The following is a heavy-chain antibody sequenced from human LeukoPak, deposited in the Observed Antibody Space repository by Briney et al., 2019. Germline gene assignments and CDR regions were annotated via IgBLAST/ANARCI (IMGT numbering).Heavy chain of an antibody. CDR2: IYSGGST. CDR3: ARDRDPGDLTY. Sequence: GGSLRLSCAASGFIFSSYAMNWVRQAPGKGLEWVSVIYSGGSTYYADSVKGRFTISRDNSKNTLYLQMNSLRAEDTAVYYCARDRDPGDLTYWGQGTLVTVSS. J-gene: IGHJ4*02. V-gene: IGHV3-66*01. D-gene: IGHD7-27*01. CDR1: GFIFSSYA.